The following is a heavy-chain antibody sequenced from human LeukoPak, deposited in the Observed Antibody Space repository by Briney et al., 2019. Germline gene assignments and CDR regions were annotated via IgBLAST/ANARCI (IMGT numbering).Heavy chain of an antibody. CDR1: GGSISEGKYY. Sequence: PSETLSLTCSVSGGSISEGKYYWGWIRQSPGKGLEWIGSIAFEGTTFHSPSLKSRVSISIDTSKNQFSLKLYSVTASDAAIYYCARHLSGTTMAHYFDFWGQGTLVTVSS. V-gene: IGHV4-39*01. CDR3: ARHLSGTTMAHYFDF. CDR2: IAFEGTT. J-gene: IGHJ4*02. D-gene: IGHD1-1*01.